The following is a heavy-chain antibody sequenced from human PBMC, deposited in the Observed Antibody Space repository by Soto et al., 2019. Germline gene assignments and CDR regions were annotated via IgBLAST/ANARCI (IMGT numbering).Heavy chain of an antibody. D-gene: IGHD3-3*01. CDR3: ARDGTYVLRFLEWLFGNMDV. CDR1: GYTFTSYG. CDR2: ISAYNGNT. V-gene: IGHV1-18*01. Sequence: GASVKVSCKASGYTFTSYGISWVRQAPGQGLEWMGWISAYNGNTNYAQKLQGRVTMTTDTSTSTAYMELRSLRSDDTAVYYCARDGTYVLRFLEWLFGNMDVWGQGTTVTV. J-gene: IGHJ6*02.